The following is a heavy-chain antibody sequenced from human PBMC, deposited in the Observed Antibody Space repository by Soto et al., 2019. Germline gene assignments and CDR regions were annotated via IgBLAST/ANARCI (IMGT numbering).Heavy chain of an antibody. CDR3: SREGGSGYSSPGAFDI. J-gene: IGHJ3*02. D-gene: IGHD3-22*01. CDR2: IYHSGST. Sequence: QLQLQESGSGLVKPSQTLSLTCAVSGGFISSGGYSWSWIRQPPGKGLEWIGYIYHSGSTYYHPSLKSRVTISVDRSKNQFCLTLSSVTAADTAVYYCSREGGSGYSSPGAFDICGHGTMVTVST. V-gene: IGHV4-30-2*01. CDR1: GGFISSGGYS.